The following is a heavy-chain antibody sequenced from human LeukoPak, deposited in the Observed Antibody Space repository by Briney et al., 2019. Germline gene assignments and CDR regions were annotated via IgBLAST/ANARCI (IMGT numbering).Heavy chain of an antibody. Sequence: SETLSLTCAVYIDSFTNYYWNWIRQTPGKGLEWIGEVNDSGGTNINPSLKSRVTISVDTSKNQFSLKLSSVTAADTAVYYCARQPKSCAPGIFITGKACWFDPWGQGTLVTVSP. J-gene: IGHJ5*02. D-gene: IGHD3-10*01. CDR2: VNDSGGT. CDR1: IDSFTNYY. CDR3: ARQPKSCAPGIFITGKACWFDP. V-gene: IGHV4-34*01.